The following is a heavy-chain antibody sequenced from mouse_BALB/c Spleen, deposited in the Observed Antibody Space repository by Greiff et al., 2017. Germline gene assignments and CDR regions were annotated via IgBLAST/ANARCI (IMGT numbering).Heavy chain of an antibody. CDR2: IYPYNGGT. J-gene: IGHJ4*01. CDR3: ASWPYYAMDY. V-gene: IGHV1S29*02. Sequence: DVQLQESGPELVKPGASVKISCKASGYTFTDYNMHWVKQSHGKSLEWIGYIYPYNGGTGYNQKFKSKATLTVDNSSSTAYMELRSLTSEDSAVYYCASWPYYAMDYWGQGTSVTVSS. CDR1: GYTFTDYN.